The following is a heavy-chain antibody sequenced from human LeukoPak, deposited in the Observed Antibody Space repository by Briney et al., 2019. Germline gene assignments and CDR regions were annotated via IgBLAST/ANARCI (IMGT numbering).Heavy chain of an antibody. V-gene: IGHV4-39*01. Sequence: SETLTLTCTVSGGSIISSSYYWGWIRQPPGKGLEWIGSIYYSGNTYYNPSLKSRVTISIDTSKNQLSVKLSSVTAADTAVYYCARLYSGTRPPDYWGQGTLVTVSS. CDR2: IYYSGNT. D-gene: IGHD3-10*01. CDR1: GGSIISSSYY. CDR3: ARLYSGTRPPDY. J-gene: IGHJ4*02.